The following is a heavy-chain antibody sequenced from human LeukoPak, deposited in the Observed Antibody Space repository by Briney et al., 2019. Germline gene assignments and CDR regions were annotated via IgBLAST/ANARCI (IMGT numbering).Heavy chain of an antibody. D-gene: IGHD3-3*01. Sequence: GGSLRLSCAASGFTFSSYGMHWVRQAPGKGLEWVANIKQDGSEKYYVDSVKGRFTISRDNAKNSLYLQMNSLRAEDTAVYYCARASADYWYYDFWSGYRNFDYWGQGTLVTVSS. J-gene: IGHJ4*02. V-gene: IGHV3-7*05. CDR3: ARASADYWYYDFWSGYRNFDY. CDR1: GFTFSSYG. CDR2: IKQDGSEK.